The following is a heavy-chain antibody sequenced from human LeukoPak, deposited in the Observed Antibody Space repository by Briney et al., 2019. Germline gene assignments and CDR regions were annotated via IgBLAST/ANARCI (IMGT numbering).Heavy chain of an antibody. J-gene: IGHJ5*02. V-gene: IGHV1-18*01. Sequence: GASVKVSCKASGYTFTSYGISWVRQAPGQGLEWMGWISAYNGNTNYAQKLQGRVTMTTDTSTSTAYMELRSLRSDDTAVYYCARCARERWLQCRGWFDPWGQGTLVTVSS. CDR3: ARCARERWLQCRGWFDP. CDR2: ISAYNGNT. D-gene: IGHD5-24*01. CDR1: GYTFTSYG.